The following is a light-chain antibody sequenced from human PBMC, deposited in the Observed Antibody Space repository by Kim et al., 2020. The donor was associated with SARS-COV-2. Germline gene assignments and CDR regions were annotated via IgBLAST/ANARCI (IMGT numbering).Light chain of an antibody. CDR2: AAA. CDR1: QSVGTF. CDR3: QQGHSSPTGT. J-gene: IGKJ3*01. V-gene: IGKV1-39*01. Sequence: SVGERVSSTGRARQSVGTFLNWYHQKPGKDPKSLIYAAASLKSGVPSRFSGSGSGKDFTLTISGLQPEDFATYHCQQGHSSPTGTFGPGTKVDIK.